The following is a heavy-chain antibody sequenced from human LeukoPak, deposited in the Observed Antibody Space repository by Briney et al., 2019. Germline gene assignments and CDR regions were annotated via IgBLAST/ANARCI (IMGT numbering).Heavy chain of an antibody. CDR3: ARVGEGPSYYYYMDV. J-gene: IGHJ6*03. CDR2: TSSGSGTI. CDR1: GFNFSSYS. V-gene: IGHV3-48*01. Sequence: GGSLRLSCATSGFNFSSYSMNWVRQAPGKGLESVSYTSSGSGTIYYADSVKGRFTISRDEAKNSLYLQMNSLRAEDTAVYYCARVGEGPSYYYYMDVWGKGTTVTVSS.